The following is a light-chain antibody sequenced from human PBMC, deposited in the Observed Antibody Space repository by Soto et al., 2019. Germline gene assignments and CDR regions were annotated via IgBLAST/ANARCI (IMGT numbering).Light chain of an antibody. V-gene: IGKV1-5*01. CDR2: GAS. CDR1: QSISDS. J-gene: IGKJ1*01. CDR3: QQYYTYST. Sequence: DIQMTQSPSTLSTSIGDRVTITCRASQSISDSLAWYQQKPGKAPKLLISGASSLESGVPSRFSGSGSGTEFTLTISSLQPDDFATYYCQQYYTYSTFGQGTKVDIK.